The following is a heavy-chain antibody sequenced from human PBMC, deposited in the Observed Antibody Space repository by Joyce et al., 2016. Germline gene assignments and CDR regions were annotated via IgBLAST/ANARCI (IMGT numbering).Heavy chain of an antibody. CDR1: GFPFSSYW. J-gene: IGHJ5*02. CDR3: ARDIQLRGFDP. V-gene: IGHV3-74*01. CDR2: INSEGSGT. D-gene: IGHD1-26*01. Sequence: EVQLAESGGGLVQPGGSLRLSCATSGFPFSSYWMHWVRQAPGKGLVWVSRINSEGSGTIDADSVKGRFTISRDNAKNTLYLQMNSLRAEDTAVYYCARDIQLRGFDPWGQGTLVTVSS.